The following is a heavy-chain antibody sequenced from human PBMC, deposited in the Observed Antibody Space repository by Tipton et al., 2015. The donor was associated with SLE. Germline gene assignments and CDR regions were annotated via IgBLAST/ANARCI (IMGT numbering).Heavy chain of an antibody. CDR2: INSDGSST. V-gene: IGHV3-74*01. J-gene: IGHJ4*02. CDR1: GFTFGSHA. CDR3: ARAGPLLWVPYFDY. D-gene: IGHD3-10*01. Sequence: SLRLSCVASGFTFGSHAMTWVRQAPGKGLVWVSRINSDGSSTSYADSVKGRFTISRDNAKNTLYLQMNSLRAEDTAVYYCARAGPLLWVPYFDYWGQGTLVTVSS.